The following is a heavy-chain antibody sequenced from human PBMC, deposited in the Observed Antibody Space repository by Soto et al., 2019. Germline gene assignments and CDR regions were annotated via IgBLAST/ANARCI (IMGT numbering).Heavy chain of an antibody. CDR1: GGTFSSYA. D-gene: IGHD2-15*01. CDR3: ARDLGDCSGGSCYTGFDP. Sequence: SVKVSCKASGGTFSSYAISWVRQAPGQGLEWMGGIIPIFGTANYAQKFQGRVTITADESTSTAYMELSSLRSEDTAGYYCARDLGDCSGGSCYTGFDPWGQGTLVTVSS. V-gene: IGHV1-69*13. J-gene: IGHJ5*02. CDR2: IIPIFGTA.